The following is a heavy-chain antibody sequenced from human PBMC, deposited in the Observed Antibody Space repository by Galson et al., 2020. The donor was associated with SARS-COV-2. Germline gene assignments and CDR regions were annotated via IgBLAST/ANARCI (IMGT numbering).Heavy chain of an antibody. J-gene: IGHJ4*02. V-gene: IGHV3-33*01. CDR1: GFTFSTYG. Sequence: GGSLRLSCAASGFTFSTYGMHWVRQAPGKGLEWVAGIWYDGTNKDYADSVKGRFTISRDNSKNTLYLQMNSLRAEDTALYYCARVVLRSWALDYWGQGTLVTVSS. D-gene: IGHD3-22*01. CDR2: IWYDGTNK. CDR3: ARVVLRSWALDY.